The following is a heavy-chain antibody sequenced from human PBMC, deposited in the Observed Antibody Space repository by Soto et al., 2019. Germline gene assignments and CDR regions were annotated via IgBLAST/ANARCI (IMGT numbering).Heavy chain of an antibody. CDR1: GFTFRTYA. J-gene: IGHJ4*02. CDR2: ITGSGDRA. Sequence: EVQLLESGGGLVQPGESLTLSCAASGFTFRTYAMSWVRQAPGKGVEWVAAITGSGDRAYYADSVRGRFTISRDNSKDTLFVEMNSLRVDDTAVYFCTKDYGAVAEFWGQGTLITVSS. V-gene: IGHV3-23*01. D-gene: IGHD6-19*01. CDR3: TKDYGAVAEF.